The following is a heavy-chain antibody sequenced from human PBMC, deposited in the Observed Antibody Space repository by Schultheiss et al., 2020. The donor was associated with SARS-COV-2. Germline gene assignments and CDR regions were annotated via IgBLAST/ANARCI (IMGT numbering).Heavy chain of an antibody. CDR2: IWYDGSNK. J-gene: IGHJ2*01. CDR3: ARPSVVTARSWYFDL. Sequence: LSLTCAVYGGSFSGYYWSWIRQHPGKGLEWVAVIWYDGSNKYYADSVKGRFTISRDNSKNTLYLQMNSLRAEDTAVYYCARPSVVTARSWYFDLWGRGTLVTVSS. CDR1: GGSFSGYY. D-gene: IGHD2-21*02. V-gene: IGHV3-33*08.